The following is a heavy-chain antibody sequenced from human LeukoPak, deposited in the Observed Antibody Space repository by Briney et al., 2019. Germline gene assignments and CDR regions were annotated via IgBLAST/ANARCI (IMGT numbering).Heavy chain of an antibody. Sequence: ASVKASCKASGHSFTGYYMHWVRQAPGQGLEWMGWINPNSRGTNYAQKFQGRVTMTRDTSISTAYMELSRLRSDDTAVYYCARDQDGIPAADPYYYYYMDVWGKGTTVTVSS. V-gene: IGHV1-2*02. CDR2: INPNSRGT. CDR1: GHSFTGYY. CDR3: ARDQDGIPAADPYYYYYMDV. J-gene: IGHJ6*03. D-gene: IGHD6-13*01.